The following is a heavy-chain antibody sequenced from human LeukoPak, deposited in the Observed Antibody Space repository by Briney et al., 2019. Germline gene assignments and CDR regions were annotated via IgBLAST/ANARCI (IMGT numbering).Heavy chain of an antibody. CDR3: TRDVGGGREVYP. Sequence: PSETLSLTCTVSGGSISSGGYYWSCLRQHPGKGLEWIGYIFTTGSTYYTPSLRGRLIISLDTSKNKFSLKLSSVTAADTAVYCCTRDVGGGREVYPWGQGTLVTVSS. J-gene: IGHJ5*02. V-gene: IGHV4-31*02. CDR2: IFTTGST. D-gene: IGHD3-16*01. CDR1: GGSISSGGYY.